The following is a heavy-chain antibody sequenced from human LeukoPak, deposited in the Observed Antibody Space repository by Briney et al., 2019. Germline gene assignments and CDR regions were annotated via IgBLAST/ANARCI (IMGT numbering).Heavy chain of an antibody. Sequence: SQTLSLTCTVSGGSISSGGYYWSWIRQPPGKGLEWIGYIYHSGSTYFNPSLKSRVTISVDRSKNQFSLKLSSVTAADTAVYYCAISNCSSTSCYPYYFDYWGQGTLVTVSS. J-gene: IGHJ4*02. D-gene: IGHD2-2*01. CDR3: AISNCSSTSCYPYYFDY. CDR1: GGSISSGGYY. CDR2: IYHSGST. V-gene: IGHV4-30-2*01.